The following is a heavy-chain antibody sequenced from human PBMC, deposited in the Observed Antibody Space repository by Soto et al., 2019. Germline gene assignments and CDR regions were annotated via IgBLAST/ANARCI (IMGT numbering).Heavy chain of an antibody. CDR2: IYHSGST. CDR3: ASIAVAGEIEY. D-gene: IGHD6-19*01. Sequence: SETLSLTCGVSGGSISNSNWWTWVRQPPGKGLEWIGEIYHSGSTNYNPSLKSRVTISVDKSKNQFSMKLSSVTAADTAVYYCASIAVAGEIEYWGQGTLVT. CDR1: GGSISNSNW. J-gene: IGHJ4*02. V-gene: IGHV4-4*02.